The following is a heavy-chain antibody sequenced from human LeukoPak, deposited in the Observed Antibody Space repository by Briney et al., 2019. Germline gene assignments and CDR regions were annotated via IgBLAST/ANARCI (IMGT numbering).Heavy chain of an antibody. CDR1: GFTVSGDY. D-gene: IGHD4/OR15-4a*01. V-gene: IGHV3-53*01. Sequence: GGSLRLSCEVSGFTVSGDYMNWVRQAPGKGLEWVSVIYSGGSTYYADSVKGRFTISRDNSKNTLYLQMNSLRAEDTAVYYCARRAGAYSHPYDYWGQRTLVTVSS. J-gene: IGHJ4*02. CDR3: ARRAGAYSHPYDY. CDR2: IYSGGST.